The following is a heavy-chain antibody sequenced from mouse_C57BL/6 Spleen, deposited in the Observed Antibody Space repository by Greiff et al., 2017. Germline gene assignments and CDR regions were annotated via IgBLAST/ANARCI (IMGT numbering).Heavy chain of an antibody. V-gene: IGHV3-1*01. CDR2: ISYSGST. D-gene: IGHD3-2*02. J-gene: IGHJ4*01. Sequence: EVQVVESGPGMVKPSQSLSLTCTVTGYSITSGYDWHWIRHFPGNKLEWMGYISYSGSTNYNPSLKSRISITHDTSKNHFFLKLNSVTTEDTATYYCARGSSGYAMDYWGQGTSVTVSS. CDR3: ARGSSGYAMDY. CDR1: GYSITSGYD.